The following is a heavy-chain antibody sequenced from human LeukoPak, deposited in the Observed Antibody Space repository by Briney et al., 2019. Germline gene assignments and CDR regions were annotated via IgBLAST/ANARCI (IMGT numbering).Heavy chain of an antibody. CDR1: GFTYRRYS. V-gene: IGHV3-21*01. CDR3: ARDYRGMDV. J-gene: IGHJ6*02. Sequence: GGSLRLSCVASGFTYRRYSMNWVRQAPGKGLEWVSSISSSSSYIYYADSVKGRFTISRDNAKNSLYLQMNSLRAEDTAVYYCARDYRGMDVWGQGTTVTVSS. CDR2: ISSSSSYI.